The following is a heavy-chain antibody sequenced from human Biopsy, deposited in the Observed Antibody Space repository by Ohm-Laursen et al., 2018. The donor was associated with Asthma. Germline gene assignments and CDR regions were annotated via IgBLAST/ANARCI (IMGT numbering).Heavy chain of an antibody. CDR3: ARKAGSCISRTCYSLDF. V-gene: IGHV1-69*01. CDR1: GGTFNTYV. Sequence: SSVKVSCESLGGTFNTYVIGWVRQAPGQGLEWMGGINSVFGTTNYPQKFQDRVTITADDSTSTVYMELSSLRSGDTAVYYCARKAGSCISRTCYSLDFWGQGTLVTVSS. D-gene: IGHD2-2*01. J-gene: IGHJ4*02. CDR2: INSVFGTT.